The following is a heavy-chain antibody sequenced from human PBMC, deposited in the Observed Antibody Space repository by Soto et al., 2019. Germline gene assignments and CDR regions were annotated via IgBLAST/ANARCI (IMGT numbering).Heavy chain of an antibody. CDR1: GYTFTSYG. CDR3: ARDPRLRRSGRAVAGTGADY. D-gene: IGHD6-19*01. V-gene: IGHV1-18*01. CDR2: ISAYNGNT. Sequence: QVQLVQSGAEVKKPGASVKVSCKASGYTFTSYGISWVRQAPGQGLEWMGWISAYNGNTNYAQKLQGRVTMTTDTSTSTAYMELRSLRSDDTAVYSCARDPRLRRSGRAVAGTGADYWGQGTLVTVSS. J-gene: IGHJ4*02.